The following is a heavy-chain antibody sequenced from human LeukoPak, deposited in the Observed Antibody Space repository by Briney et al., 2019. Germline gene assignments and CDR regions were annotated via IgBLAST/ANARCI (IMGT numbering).Heavy chain of an antibody. J-gene: IGHJ6*03. V-gene: IGHV7-4-1*02. CDR3: ARDSNLYDFWSGYLYYYYYMDV. CDR1: GFTFTSYA. D-gene: IGHD3-3*01. Sequence: GASVKVSCKASGFTFTSYAINWVRQAPGQGLEWMGWININTANPTYAQGFTGRFVFSLDTSVRTAYLLISSLKAEDTAVYYCARDSNLYDFWSGYLYYYYYMDVWGKGTTVTVSS. CDR2: ININTANP.